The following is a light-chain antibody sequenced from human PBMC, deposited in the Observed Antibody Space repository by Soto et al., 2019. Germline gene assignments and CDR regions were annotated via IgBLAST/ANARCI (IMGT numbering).Light chain of an antibody. CDR1: QSISSY. CDR2: AAS. J-gene: IGKJ2*01. Sequence: DIQMTQSPSSLSASVGDRVTITCRASQSISSYLNWYQQKPGKAPKLLIYAASSLQSGVPSRFSGSESGTDFTLTISSLQPEDFATYYCQQGYSPPSTTFGQGTKLEIK. CDR3: QQGYSPPSTT. V-gene: IGKV1-39*01.